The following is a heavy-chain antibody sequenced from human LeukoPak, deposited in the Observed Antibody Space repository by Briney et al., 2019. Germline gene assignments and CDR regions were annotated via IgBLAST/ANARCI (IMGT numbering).Heavy chain of an antibody. J-gene: IGHJ4*02. CDR1: GFSLSTSGMC. V-gene: IGHV4-39*07. CDR2: IYSSGST. CDR3: ASHYDILTGLAYFDY. Sequence: SGPTLVKPTQTLTLTCTFSGFSLSTSGMCVSWIRQPPGKGLEWIGSIYSSGSTYYNPSLKSPFTISVDTSKNQFSLKLSSVTAADTAIYYCASHYDILTGLAYFDYWGQGTLVTVSS. D-gene: IGHD3-9*01.